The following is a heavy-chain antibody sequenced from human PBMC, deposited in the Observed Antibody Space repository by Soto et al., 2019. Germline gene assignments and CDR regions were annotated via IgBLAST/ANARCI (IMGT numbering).Heavy chain of an antibody. V-gene: IGHV1-18*01. J-gene: IGHJ4*02. Sequence: ASVKVSCKTSGYTFTNFGLSWVRQAPGQGLEWMGWISAYNGNTNYAQNFQGRVTMTTDTSTSTAYMELRSLRSEDTAVYSCAREGYDSSGYSHDYWGQGTLVTVSS. CDR2: ISAYNGNT. CDR3: AREGYDSSGYSHDY. D-gene: IGHD3-22*01. CDR1: GYTFTNFG.